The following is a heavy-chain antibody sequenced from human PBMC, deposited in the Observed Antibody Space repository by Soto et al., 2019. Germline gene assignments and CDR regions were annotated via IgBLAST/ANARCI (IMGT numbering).Heavy chain of an antibody. CDR2: LAYDGNTK. CDR1: GFTFSSHG. Sequence: QVQLVESGGGVVQPGRSLRLSCAASGFTFSSHGMHWVRQAPGKGLEWVALLAYDGNTKYYADSVKGRFTISRDTSKNTLYLQLNSLRPEDTAVYYCAKVHYYDSSGYYYIDYRGQGTLVTVSS. D-gene: IGHD3-22*01. V-gene: IGHV3-30*18. J-gene: IGHJ4*02. CDR3: AKVHYYDSSGYYYIDY.